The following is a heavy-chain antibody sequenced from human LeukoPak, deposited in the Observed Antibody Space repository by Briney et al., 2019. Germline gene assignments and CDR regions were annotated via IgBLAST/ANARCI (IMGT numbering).Heavy chain of an antibody. Sequence: SETLSLTCTVSDYSISSGYFWASTRHPPGTGLEWIGSICRAGSSYYNPSLKSPVSISVDTSKNQFSLELTSVTAADAAVYYCARDLGLTISDNWFDHWGQGTLVTVSS. J-gene: IGHJ5*02. CDR3: ARDLGLTISDNWFDH. V-gene: IGHV4-38-2*02. D-gene: IGHD3-3*01. CDR1: DYSISSGYF. CDR2: ICRAGSS.